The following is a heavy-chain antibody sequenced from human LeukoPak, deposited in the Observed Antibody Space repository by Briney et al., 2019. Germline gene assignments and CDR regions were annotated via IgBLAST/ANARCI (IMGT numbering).Heavy chain of an antibody. J-gene: IGHJ6*02. CDR2: ISYDGSNK. CDR1: GFTFSSYG. Sequence: GGSLRLSCAASGFTFSSYGMHWFRQAPGKGLEWVAVISYDGSNKYYADSVKGRFTISRDNSKNTLYLQMNSLRAEDTAVYYCARVSGTTVYYYYGMDVWGQGTTVTVSS. V-gene: IGHV3-30*03. CDR3: ARVSGTTVYYYYGMDV. D-gene: IGHD1-1*01.